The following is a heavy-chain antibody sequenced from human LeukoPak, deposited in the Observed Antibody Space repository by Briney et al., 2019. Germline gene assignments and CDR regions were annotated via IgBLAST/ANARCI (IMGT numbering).Heavy chain of an antibody. V-gene: IGHV3-33*01. CDR1: GFTFSNYG. J-gene: IGHJ1*01. CDR3: ARGDYYDSSGYSQYFQH. CDR2: IWYDGSNK. D-gene: IGHD3-22*01. Sequence: GGSLCLTCAASGFTFSNYGMHWVRQAPGKGLEWVAVIWYDGSNKYYADSVKGRFTISRDNSKNTLYLQMNSLRAEDTAVYYCARGDYYDSSGYSQYFQHWAKDNLVTVSS.